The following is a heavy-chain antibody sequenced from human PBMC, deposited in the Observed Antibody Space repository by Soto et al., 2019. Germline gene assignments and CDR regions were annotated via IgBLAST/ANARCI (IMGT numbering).Heavy chain of an antibody. D-gene: IGHD5-18*01. CDR2: IYHSGST. CDR3: ARGAGIPHYYYGMDV. J-gene: IGHJ6*02. CDR1: GGSISSSNW. V-gene: IGHV4-4*02. Sequence: SETLSLTCAVSGGSISSSNWWSWVRQPPGKGLEWIGEIYHSGSTNYNPSLKSRVTISVDTSKNQFSLKLSSVTAADTAVYYCARGAGIPHYYYGMDVWGQGTTVTVSS.